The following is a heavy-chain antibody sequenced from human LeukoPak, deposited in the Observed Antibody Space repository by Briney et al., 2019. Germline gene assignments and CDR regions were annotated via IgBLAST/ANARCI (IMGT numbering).Heavy chain of an antibody. V-gene: IGHV3-48*01. CDR3: ARGGGSYYYWFDP. CDR2: ISSSSSTI. J-gene: IGHJ5*02. D-gene: IGHD1-26*01. Sequence: GGSLRLSCAASGFTFSSYSMNWVRQASGKGLEWVSYISSSSSTIYYADSVKGRFTISRDNAKNSLYLQMNSLRAEDTAVYYCARGGGSYYYWFDPWGQGTLVTVSS. CDR1: GFTFSSYS.